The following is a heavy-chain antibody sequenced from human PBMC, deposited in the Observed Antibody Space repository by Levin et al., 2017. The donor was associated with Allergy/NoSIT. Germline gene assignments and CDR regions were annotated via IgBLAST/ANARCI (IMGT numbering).Heavy chain of an antibody. CDR3: ARDKYSSSWDNNWFDP. J-gene: IGHJ5*02. V-gene: IGHV3-33*01. CDR2: IWYDGSNK. Sequence: GGSLRLSCVASGFTFSSYGMHWVRQAPGKGLEWVAVIWYDGSNKYYADSVKGRFTISRDNSKNTLYLQMNSLRAEDTAVYYCARDKYSSSWDNNWFDPWGQGTLVTVSS. D-gene: IGHD6-13*01. CDR1: GFTFSSYG.